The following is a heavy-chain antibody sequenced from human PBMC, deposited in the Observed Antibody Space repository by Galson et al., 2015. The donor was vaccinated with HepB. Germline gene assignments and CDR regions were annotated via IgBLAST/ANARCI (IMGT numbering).Heavy chain of an antibody. CDR1: GFTFSNYA. J-gene: IGHJ6*02. D-gene: IGHD6-19*01. CDR3: ARADSSGWYYYYYGMDV. V-gene: IGHV3-30*04. CDR2: ISHDTNHK. Sequence: SLRLSCAGSGFTFSNYAMHWVRQAPGKGLEWVAAISHDTNHKYYADSVKGRISISRDNSKNTLYLQMNSLRTEDTAVYYCARADSSGWYYYYYGMDVWGQGTTVTVSS.